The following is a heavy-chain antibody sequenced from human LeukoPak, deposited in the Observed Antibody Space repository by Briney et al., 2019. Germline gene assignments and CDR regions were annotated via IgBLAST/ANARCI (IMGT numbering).Heavy chain of an antibody. Sequence: GGSLRLSCAASGFTFSSYAMSWVRQAPGEGLEWVSAISGSGGSTYYADSVKGRFTISRDNSKNTLYLQMNSLRAEDTAVYYCAKGEGYYYGMDVWGQGTTVTVSS. CDR1: GFTFSSYA. J-gene: IGHJ6*02. D-gene: IGHD1-26*01. V-gene: IGHV3-23*01. CDR2: ISGSGGST. CDR3: AKGEGYYYGMDV.